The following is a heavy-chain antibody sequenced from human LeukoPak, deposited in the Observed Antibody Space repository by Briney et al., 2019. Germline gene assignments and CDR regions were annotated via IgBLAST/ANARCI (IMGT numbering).Heavy chain of an antibody. D-gene: IGHD2/OR15-2a*01. CDR2: ISDTGVST. Sequence: GSLGLSCAASGFTFSSYAMSWVRQAPGKGLEWVSTISDTGVSTYYAVSVKGRFTISRDNSKNTLYLQMNSLRAEDTAVYYCAKKNIGFYYFFDYWGQGTLVTVSS. V-gene: IGHV3-23*01. CDR1: GFTFSSYA. J-gene: IGHJ4*02. CDR3: AKKNIGFYYFFDY.